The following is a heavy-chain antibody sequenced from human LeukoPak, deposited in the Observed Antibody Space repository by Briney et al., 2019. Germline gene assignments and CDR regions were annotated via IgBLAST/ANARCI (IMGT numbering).Heavy chain of an antibody. V-gene: IGHV3-30*02. Sequence: PGGSLRLSCAASGFTFSSYGMHWVRQAPGKGLEWVAFIRYDGSNKYYADSVKGRFTISRDNSKNTLYLQMNSLRAEDTAVYYCAKTALSYSSSWYSYYYYMDVWGKGTTVTISS. D-gene: IGHD6-13*01. CDR1: GFTFSSYG. CDR2: IRYDGSNK. J-gene: IGHJ6*03. CDR3: AKTALSYSSSWYSYYYYMDV.